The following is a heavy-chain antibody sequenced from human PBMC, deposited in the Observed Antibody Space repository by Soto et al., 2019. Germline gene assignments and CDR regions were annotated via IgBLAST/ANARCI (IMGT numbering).Heavy chain of an antibody. J-gene: IGHJ5*02. CDR3: ARQRTVYFARPGDWLDP. Sequence: QVQLQESGPGLVKPSQTLSLTCTVSGASISSADYFWSWIRQPPGQGLEWIGYIYYSGNIFYNPSLESRVTISVDTSKNQFSLKLTSVTAADTAVCYCARQRTVYFARPGDWLDPWGQGTLVTVSS. CDR1: GASISSADYF. CDR2: IYYSGNI. V-gene: IGHV4-30-4*01. D-gene: IGHD3-9*01.